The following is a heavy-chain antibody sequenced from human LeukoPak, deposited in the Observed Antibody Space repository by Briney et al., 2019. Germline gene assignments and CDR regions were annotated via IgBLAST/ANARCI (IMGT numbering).Heavy chain of an antibody. D-gene: IGHD3-10*01. CDR1: GFTFSSNY. CDR2: IYSGGTT. J-gene: IGHJ3*02. CDR3: ARDIFLFWGGSGSSDAFDI. Sequence: GGXXRLSCAASGFTFSSNYMSWVGQAPGKGVEGVSVIYSGGTTYSAASVKCRFTISRDNSKNPLYLQMNSLRAEDTAVYYCARDIFLFWGGSGSSDAFDIWGQGTMVTVSS. V-gene: IGHV3-66*02.